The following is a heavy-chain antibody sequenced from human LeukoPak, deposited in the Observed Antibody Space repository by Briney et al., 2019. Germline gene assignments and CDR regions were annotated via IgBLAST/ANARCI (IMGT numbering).Heavy chain of an antibody. CDR3: ARLGYCSGTSCYGVDY. J-gene: IGHJ4*02. CDR1: GYIFSSYW. D-gene: IGHD2-2*01. Sequence: PGESLKISCKGSGYIFSSYWIAWVRQVPGKGLEWMGIIYPGGSDSRYSPPFQGQVTISADKSVTTAYLQWSSLKASDTAMYYCARLGYCSGTSCYGVDYWGQGTLVTVSS. V-gene: IGHV5-51*01. CDR2: IYPGGSDS.